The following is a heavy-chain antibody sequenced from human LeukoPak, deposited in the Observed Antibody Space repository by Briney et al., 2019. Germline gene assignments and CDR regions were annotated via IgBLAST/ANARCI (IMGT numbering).Heavy chain of an antibody. V-gene: IGHV4-34*01. D-gene: IGHD5-12*01. J-gene: IGHJ4*02. Sequence: SETLSLTCAVYGGSFSGYYWSWIRQPPGKGLEWIGEINDGGTTNYNPSLKSRVTISVDTSKNQFSLKLSSVTAADTAMYYCARVSGYDWESFYDYWGQGSLVTVSS. CDR3: ARVSGYDWESFYDY. CDR2: INDGGTT. CDR1: GGSFSGYY.